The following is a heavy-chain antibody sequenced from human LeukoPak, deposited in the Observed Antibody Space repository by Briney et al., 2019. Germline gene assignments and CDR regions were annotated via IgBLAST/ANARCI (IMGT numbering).Heavy chain of an antibody. CDR1: GFTFSSYG. V-gene: IGHV3-30*02. Sequence: PGGSLRLSCAASGFTFSSYGMRWVRQAPGKGLEWVAFIRYDGSNKYYADSVKGRFIIYRDTSKNTLYLQMNGLRATHTAVYYCAKDRVLWFGDLLPRFDYWGEGTLVTVSS. J-gene: IGHJ4*02. D-gene: IGHD3-10*01. CDR3: AKDRVLWFGDLLPRFDY. CDR2: IRYDGSNK.